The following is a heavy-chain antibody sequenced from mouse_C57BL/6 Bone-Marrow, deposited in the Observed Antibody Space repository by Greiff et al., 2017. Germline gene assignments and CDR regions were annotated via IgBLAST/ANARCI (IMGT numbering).Heavy chain of an antibody. D-gene: IGHD2-3*01. J-gene: IGHJ1*03. CDR2: SDPSDSYP. CDR3: AREGDDGYCDV. Sequence: VQLQESGAELVKPGASVKLSCKASGYTFTSYWMHWVQPRPGQGLEWIGESDPSDSYPNYTQKFKGKSTLTVDTSSSKAYLQLRSLTSENAAVYYCAREGDDGYCDVWGTGTTGTVAS. V-gene: IGHV1-69*01. CDR1: GYTFTSYW.